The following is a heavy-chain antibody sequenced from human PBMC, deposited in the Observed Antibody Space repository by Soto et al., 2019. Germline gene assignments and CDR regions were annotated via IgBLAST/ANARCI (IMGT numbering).Heavy chain of an antibody. CDR1: GGSMSSSSYY. CDR2: IYYSGRT. Sequence: SETLSLTCTVSGGSMSSSSYYWGWIRQPPGEGLEWIGSIYYSGRTYYNPSLKSRLTISVDTSENQISLKLSSVTAADTAVYYCARHSGGWLYYFDYWGQGTLVNRLL. J-gene: IGHJ4*02. CDR3: ARHSGGWLYYFDY. D-gene: IGHD3-16*01. V-gene: IGHV4-39*01.